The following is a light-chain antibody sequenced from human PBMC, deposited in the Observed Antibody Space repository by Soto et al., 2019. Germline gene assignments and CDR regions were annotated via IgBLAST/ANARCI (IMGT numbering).Light chain of an antibody. Sequence: QSVLTQAPSESGTPGQRVTISCSGSSSNIGSNTVNWYQQLPGTAPKLLIFMNDQRPSGVPDRFSGSKSGTSASLAISGLHSEDEADYYCAAWDDSLSTWVFGGGTKLTVL. CDR2: MND. J-gene: IGLJ3*02. CDR1: SSNIGSNT. CDR3: AAWDDSLSTWV. V-gene: IGLV1-44*01.